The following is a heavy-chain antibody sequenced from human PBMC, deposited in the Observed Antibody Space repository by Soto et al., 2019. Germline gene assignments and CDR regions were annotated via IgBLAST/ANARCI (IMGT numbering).Heavy chain of an antibody. V-gene: IGHV1-69*13. CDR1: GGPFSSYA. Sequence: SVKVCFKASGGPFSSYAISLVRQAPGQGLEWMGGIIPIFGTANYAQKFQGRVTITADESTSTAYMELSSLRSEDTAVYYCARIEPAADDAFDIWGQGTMVTV. CDR2: IIPIFGTA. D-gene: IGHD6-13*01. CDR3: ARIEPAADDAFDI. J-gene: IGHJ3*02.